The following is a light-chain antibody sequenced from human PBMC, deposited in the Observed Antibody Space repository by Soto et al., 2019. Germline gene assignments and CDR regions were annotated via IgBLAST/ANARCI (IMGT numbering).Light chain of an antibody. J-gene: IGKJ5*01. Sequence: CTIRMSASPGRGETFVCSATENVSTNLAWSQRKAGQPPRLLIYGSSTRATGVPDRFSGSVSGTESAYIISRLQSQAVAVYYCHQDSNWPPAITVGQGTRLEI. CDR3: HQDSNWPPAIT. CDR1: ENVSTN. CDR2: GSS. V-gene: IGKV3-15*01.